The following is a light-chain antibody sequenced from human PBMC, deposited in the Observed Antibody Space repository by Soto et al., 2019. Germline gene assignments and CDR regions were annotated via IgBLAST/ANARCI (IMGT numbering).Light chain of an antibody. Sequence: QSALTQPASVSGSPGQSITISCTGTSSDIGGYKFVSWFQQHPGKVPKLIIYEVSNRPSGVSDRFSGSKSGKTASLTISGLQADDEAVYYCTSYSVTGTHFVFGSGTKVTVL. CDR2: EVS. J-gene: IGLJ1*01. V-gene: IGLV2-14*01. CDR1: SSDIGGYKF. CDR3: TSYSVTGTHFV.